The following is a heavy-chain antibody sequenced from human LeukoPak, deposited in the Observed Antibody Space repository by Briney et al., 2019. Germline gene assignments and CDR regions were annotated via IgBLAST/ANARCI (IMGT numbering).Heavy chain of an antibody. V-gene: IGHV1-18*01. D-gene: IGHD3-22*01. J-gene: IGHJ4*02. CDR2: ISAYNGNT. CDR3: ARDCYDSSGYYRGGDYFDY. CDR1: GYTFTSYG. Sequence: ASVKVSCKASGYTFTSYGISWVRQAPGQGLEWMGWISAYNGNTNYAQKLQGRVTMTTDTSTSTAYMELRSLRTDETAVYYCARDCYDSSGYYRGGDYFDYWGQGTLVTVSS.